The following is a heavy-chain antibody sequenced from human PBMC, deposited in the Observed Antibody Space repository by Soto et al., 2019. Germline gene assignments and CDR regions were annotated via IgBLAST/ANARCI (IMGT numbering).Heavy chain of an antibody. J-gene: IGHJ4*02. CDR3: VRSGDNYNLLDY. V-gene: IGHV3-11*06. CDR1: GFSFSDYY. D-gene: IGHD1-1*01. Sequence: GGSLRLSCAASGFSFSDYYMSWIRQAPGKGLEWIGYSSNSGSFTRYADSVKGRFSISRDNAKNSLFLQINSLRGEDTAIYYCVRSGDNYNLLDYWGQGTPVTVSA. CDR2: SSNSGSFT.